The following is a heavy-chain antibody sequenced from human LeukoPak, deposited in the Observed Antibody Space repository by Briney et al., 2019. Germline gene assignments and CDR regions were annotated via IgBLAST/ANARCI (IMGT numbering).Heavy chain of an antibody. CDR3: ARNENSGWGYFDY. V-gene: IGHV3-23*01. D-gene: IGHD5-12*01. J-gene: IGHJ4*02. Sequence: GGSLRLSCAASGFTFGTSAMSWVRQTPEKGLEWVSTITSGDGSPYYADSVKGRFTISRDNSKDTLYLQMNSLRAEDTAVYYCARNENSGWGYFDYWGQGTLVTVSS. CDR2: ITSGDGSP. CDR1: GFTFGTSA.